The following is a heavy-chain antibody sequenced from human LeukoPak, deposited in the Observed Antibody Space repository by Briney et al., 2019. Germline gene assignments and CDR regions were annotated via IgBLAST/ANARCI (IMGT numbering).Heavy chain of an antibody. CDR3: ARVRGVAAKAPDY. V-gene: IGHV1-24*01. D-gene: IGHD6-13*01. J-gene: IGHJ4*02. CDR1: GYTLTELS. Sequence: ASVKVSCKVSGYTLTELSMHWVRQAPGKGLEWMGGFDPEDGETIYAQRFQGRVTITRNTSISTAYMELSSLRSEDTAVYYCARVRGVAAKAPDYWGQGTLVTVSS. CDR2: FDPEDGET.